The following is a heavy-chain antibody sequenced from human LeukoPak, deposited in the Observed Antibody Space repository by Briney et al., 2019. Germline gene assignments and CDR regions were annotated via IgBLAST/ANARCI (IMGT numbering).Heavy chain of an antibody. V-gene: IGHV3-13*05. D-gene: IGHD6-19*01. CDR1: GFTFSSYD. CDR2: IGTAGDP. J-gene: IGHJ4*02. CDR3: ARAVAGTGFDY. Sequence: GGSLRLSCVASGFTFSSYDMHWVRQATGKGLEWVSAIGTAGDPYYPGTVNGRMTNYRENAKNSLYLQMNSLRDGDTTVYYCARAVAGTGFDYWGQGTLVTVSS.